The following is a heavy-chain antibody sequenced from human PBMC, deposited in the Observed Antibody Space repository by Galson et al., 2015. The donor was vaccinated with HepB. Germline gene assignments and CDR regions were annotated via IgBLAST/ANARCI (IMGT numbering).Heavy chain of an antibody. J-gene: IGHJ6*02. CDR1: GFTFSSYS. D-gene: IGHD3-3*01. CDR2: IRSSSSII. CDR3: ARDQENYDFWSSYYGSAGGMDD. V-gene: IGHV3-48*01. Sequence: SLRLSCAASGFTFSSYSMNWVRQAPGKGLEWVSYIRSSSSIIYYADSVKVPFTISRDNAKHSLYLQMNSLRAEDTAVYYCARDQENYDFWSSYYGSAGGMDDWGPGTTVTASS.